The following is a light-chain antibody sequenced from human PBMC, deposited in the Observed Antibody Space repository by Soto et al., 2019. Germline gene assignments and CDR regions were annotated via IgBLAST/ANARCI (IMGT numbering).Light chain of an antibody. Sequence: QAVVTQEPSLTVSPGGTVTLTCGSSTGAVTSGHYPYWFQQKPGQAPRTLIYDTSNKHSWTPARFSGSLLGGKAALTLSGAQPEDEAEYYCLLSYSGARFWVFGEGTKVTVL. CDR3: LLSYSGARFWV. V-gene: IGLV7-46*01. J-gene: IGLJ3*02. CDR2: DTS. CDR1: TGAVTSGHY.